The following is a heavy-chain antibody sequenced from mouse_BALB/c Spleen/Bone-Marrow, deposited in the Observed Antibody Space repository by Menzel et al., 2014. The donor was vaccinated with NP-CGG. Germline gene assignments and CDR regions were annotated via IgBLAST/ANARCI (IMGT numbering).Heavy chain of an antibody. D-gene: IGHD1-1*01. CDR2: IDPYNGGT. V-gene: IGHV1S135*01. CDR1: GYAFTSYN. J-gene: IGHJ4*01. CDR3: ARRYYYCGSGDAMDY. Sequence: EVKLMESGPELVKPGASVKVSCKASGYAFTSYNMYWVKQSHGKSLEWIGYIDPYNGGTSYNQKFRGKATLTVDKSSSTAYMHLNSLTSEDSAVYYCARRYYYCGSGDAMDYWGQGTSVTVSS.